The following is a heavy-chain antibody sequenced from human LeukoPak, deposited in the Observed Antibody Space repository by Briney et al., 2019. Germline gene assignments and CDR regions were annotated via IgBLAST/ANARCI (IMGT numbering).Heavy chain of an antibody. CDR2: ISSSGSTI. Sequence: GGSLGLSCAASGFTFSSYEMNWVRQAPGKGLEWVSYISSSGSTIYYADSVKGRFTISRDNAKNSLYLQMNSLRAEDTAVYYCARVVVVPAAIGPHYYYYYYMDVWGKGTTVTVSS. V-gene: IGHV3-48*03. CDR1: GFTFSSYE. D-gene: IGHD2-2*01. J-gene: IGHJ6*03. CDR3: ARVVVVPAAIGPHYYYYYYMDV.